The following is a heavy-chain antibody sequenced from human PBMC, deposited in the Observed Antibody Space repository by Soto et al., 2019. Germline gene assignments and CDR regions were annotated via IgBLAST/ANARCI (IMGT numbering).Heavy chain of an antibody. CDR3: AREDCSGGSCYLFDY. D-gene: IGHD2-15*01. V-gene: IGHV3-33*01. CDR1: GFTFSSYG. Sequence: GGSLRLSCAASGFTFSSYGMHWVRQAPGKGLEWVAVIWYDGSNKYYADSVKGRFTISRDNSKNTLYLQMSSLRAEDTAVYYCAREDCSGGSCYLFDYWGQGTLVTVSS. J-gene: IGHJ4*02. CDR2: IWYDGSNK.